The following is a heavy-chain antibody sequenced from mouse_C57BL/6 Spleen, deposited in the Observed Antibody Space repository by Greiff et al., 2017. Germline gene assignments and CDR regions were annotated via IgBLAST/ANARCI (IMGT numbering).Heavy chain of an antibody. Sequence: QVQLQQSGAELVKPGASVKISCKASGYAFSSYWMNWVKQRPGKGLEWIGQIYPGDGDTNYNGKFKGTATLTADKSSSTAYMQLSSLTSEDSAVYFCTSFITAVVAGDYYAMDYWGQGTSVTVSS. CDR3: TSFITAVVAGDYYAMDY. CDR2: IYPGDGDT. J-gene: IGHJ4*01. CDR1: GYAFSSYW. V-gene: IGHV1-80*01. D-gene: IGHD1-1*01.